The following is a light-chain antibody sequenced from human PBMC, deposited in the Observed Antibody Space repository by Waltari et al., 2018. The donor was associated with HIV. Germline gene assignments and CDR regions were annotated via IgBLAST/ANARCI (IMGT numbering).Light chain of an antibody. CDR1: TGAVTSGHY. CDR3: LLSYSGARV. J-gene: IGLJ2*01. CDR2: DTS. V-gene: IGLV7-46*01. Sequence: QAVVTQEPSLTVSPGGTVTLTCGSSTGAVTSGHYPYWFQQKPGQAPRPLIFDTSNKHSWTPARFSGSRLGGKAALTLSGAQPEDEAEYYCLLSYSGARVFGGGTKLTVL.